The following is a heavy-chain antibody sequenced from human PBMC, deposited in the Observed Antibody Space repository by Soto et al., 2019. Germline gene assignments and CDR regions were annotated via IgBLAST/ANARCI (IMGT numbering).Heavy chain of an antibody. CDR1: GFTFSSYW. CDR3: ARVRGNYDILTGYYPYYYYYYMDV. Sequence: GGSLRLSCAASGFTFSSYWMSWVRQAPGKGLEWVANIKQDGSEKYYVDSVKGRFTISRDKAKNSLYLQMNSLRAEDTAVYYCARVRGNYDILTGYYPYYYYYYMDVWGKGTTVTVSS. J-gene: IGHJ6*03. CDR2: IKQDGSEK. V-gene: IGHV3-7*01. D-gene: IGHD3-9*01.